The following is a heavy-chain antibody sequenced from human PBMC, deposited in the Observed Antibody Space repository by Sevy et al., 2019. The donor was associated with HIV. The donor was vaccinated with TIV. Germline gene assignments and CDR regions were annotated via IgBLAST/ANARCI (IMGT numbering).Heavy chain of an antibody. CDR2: IASSSSTI. CDR3: ARDTTRGGYSYGQEYFDY. V-gene: IGHV3-48*02. D-gene: IGHD5-18*01. Sequence: GGSLRLSCAASGFTFSTYSMNWVRQAPGKGLEWVSYIASSSSTIYYADSVKGRFTISRDNAKNSLYLQMNSLRDEDTAVYYCARDTTRGGYSYGQEYFDYWGQGTLVTVSS. CDR1: GFTFSTYS. J-gene: IGHJ4*02.